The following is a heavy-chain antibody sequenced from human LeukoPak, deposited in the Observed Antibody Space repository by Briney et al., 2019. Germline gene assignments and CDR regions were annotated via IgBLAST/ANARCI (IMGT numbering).Heavy chain of an antibody. CDR3: ARVYGSGSFTNYYYYGMDV. CDR2: ISAYDGNT. J-gene: IGHJ6*02. D-gene: IGHD3-10*01. Sequence: GASVKVSCKASGYTFTGYYMHWVRQAPGQGLEWMGWISAYDGNTNYAQKLQGRVTMTTDTSTSTAYMELRSLRSDDTAVYYCARVYGSGSFTNYYYYGMDVWGQGTTVTVSS. V-gene: IGHV1-18*04. CDR1: GYTFTGYY.